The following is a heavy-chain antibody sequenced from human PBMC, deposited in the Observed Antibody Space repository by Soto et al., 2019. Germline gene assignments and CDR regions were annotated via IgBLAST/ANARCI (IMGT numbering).Heavy chain of an antibody. Sequence: WTWIRQHPGKGLEWIGYIFYSGSTFHNPSLKSRVTISVDTSKNQFSLELSSVTAADTAVYYCAREAGSRDYFDYWGQGTLVTVSS. D-gene: IGHD1-26*01. J-gene: IGHJ4*02. CDR2: IFYSGST. CDR3: AREAGSRDYFDY. V-gene: IGHV4-31*02.